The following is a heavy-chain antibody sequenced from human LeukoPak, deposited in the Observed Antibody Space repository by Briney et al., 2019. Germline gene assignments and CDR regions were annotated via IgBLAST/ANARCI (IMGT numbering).Heavy chain of an antibody. CDR2: ISYDGSNK. CDR3: AKAAPTYYYDSSGYYPGDY. J-gene: IGHJ4*02. D-gene: IGHD3-22*01. Sequence: PGRSLRLSCAASGFTFSSYGTHWVRQAPGKGLEWVAVISYDGSNKYYADSVKGRFTISRDNSKNTLYLQMNSLRAEDTAVYYCAKAAPTYYYDSSGYYPGDYWGQGTLVTVSS. V-gene: IGHV3-30*18. CDR1: GFTFSSYG.